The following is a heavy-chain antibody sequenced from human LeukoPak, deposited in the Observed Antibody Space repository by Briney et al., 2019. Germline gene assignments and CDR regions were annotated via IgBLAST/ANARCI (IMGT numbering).Heavy chain of an antibody. J-gene: IGHJ4*02. V-gene: IGHV3-30-3*01. Sequence: GGSLRLSCAASGFTFSSYAMHWVRQAPGKGLEWVAVISYDGSNKYYADSVKGRFTISRDNSKNTLYLQMNSLRAEDTAVYYCARAERWLAFDYWGQGILVTVSS. CDR3: ARAERWLAFDY. CDR2: ISYDGSNK. CDR1: GFTFSSYA. D-gene: IGHD6-19*01.